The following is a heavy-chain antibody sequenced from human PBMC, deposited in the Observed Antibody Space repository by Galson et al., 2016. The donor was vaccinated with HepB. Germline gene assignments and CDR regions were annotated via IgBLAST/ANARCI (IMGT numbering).Heavy chain of an antibody. V-gene: IGHV3-23*01. CDR3: ARPGYCSGSSCYVPFDI. CDR2: IGGSDTGT. J-gene: IGHJ3*02. CDR1: GITFSNYA. D-gene: IGHD2-15*01. Sequence: SLRLSCAASGITFSNYAMHWVRQAPGEGLEWVSGIGGSDTGTYYADSVRGRFTISRDNSKNTLYLQMNSLRAGDAAVYYCARPGYCSGSSCYVPFDIWGQGTMATVAS.